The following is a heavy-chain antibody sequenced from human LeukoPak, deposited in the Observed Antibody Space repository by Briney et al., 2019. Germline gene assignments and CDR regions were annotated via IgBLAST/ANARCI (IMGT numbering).Heavy chain of an antibody. CDR2: IYSSGST. D-gene: IGHD6-13*01. CDR1: GGPLRRFY. CDR3: ARVGSTWCYYFDC. J-gene: IGHJ4*02. V-gene: IGHV4-59*01. Sequence: KPSGTPSLTRPFSGGPLRRFYWGWIRQPPGKGPGGIGYIYSSGSTNYNPSFNSRVTISVDTSKNQFALKLSSVTAADTAVYYCARVGSTWCYYFDCWGQGTLVSVST.